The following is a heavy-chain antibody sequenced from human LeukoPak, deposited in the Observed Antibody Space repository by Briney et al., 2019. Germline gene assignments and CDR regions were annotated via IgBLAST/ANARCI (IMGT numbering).Heavy chain of an antibody. CDR2: IYSGGST. J-gene: IGHJ3*02. D-gene: IGHD3-9*01. CDR1: GFTVSSNY. V-gene: IGHV3-66*04. Sequence: PGGSLRLSCAASGFTVSSNYMSWVRQAPGKGLEWVSVIYSGGSTYYADSVKGRFTISRDNSKNTLYLQMNSLRAEDTVVYYCASHYDILTGYPDAFDIWGQGTMVTVSS. CDR3: ASHYDILTGYPDAFDI.